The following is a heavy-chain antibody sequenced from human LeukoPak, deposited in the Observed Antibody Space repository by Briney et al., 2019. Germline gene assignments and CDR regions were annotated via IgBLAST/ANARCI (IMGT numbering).Heavy chain of an antibody. V-gene: IGHV4-61*02. J-gene: IGHJ4*02. CDR1: GGSISTSNYY. CDR3: ARSGTTVTTPPGY. D-gene: IGHD4-17*01. Sequence: PSETLSLTCTVSGGSISTSNYYWGWIRQPAGKGLEWIGRIYTSGSTNYNPSLKSRVTISVDTSKNQFSLKLSSVTAADTAVYYCARSGTTVTTPPGYWGQGTLVTVSS. CDR2: IYTSGST.